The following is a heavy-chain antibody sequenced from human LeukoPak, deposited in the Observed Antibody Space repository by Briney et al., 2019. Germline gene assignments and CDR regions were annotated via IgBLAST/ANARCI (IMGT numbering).Heavy chain of an antibody. V-gene: IGHV1-69*04. CDR3: ARDGITMIVVVPRAFDI. D-gene: IGHD3-22*01. J-gene: IGHJ3*02. Sequence: ASVKVSCKASGGTFSSYAISWVRQAPGRGLEWMGRIIPILGIANYAQKFQGRVTITADKSTSTAYMELSSLRSEDTAVYYCARDGITMIVVVPRAFDIWGQGTMVTVSS. CDR2: IIPILGIA. CDR1: GGTFSSYA.